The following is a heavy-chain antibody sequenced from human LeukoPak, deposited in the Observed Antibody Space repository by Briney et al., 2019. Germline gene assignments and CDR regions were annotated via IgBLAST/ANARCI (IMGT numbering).Heavy chain of an antibody. CDR1: GITFTSAW. V-gene: IGHV3-15*01. D-gene: IGHD1-14*01. CDR2: IKSKNDGGTT. CDR3: TTDGGITIRPLFDF. J-gene: IGHJ4*02. Sequence: GGSPRLSCAASGITFTSAWMGWVRQAPGKGLEWVGRIKSKNDGGTTDYAAPVRGRFTISTDDSKITSYLQMNNLKIEDTAVYYCTTDGGITIRPLFDFWGQGTLVTASS.